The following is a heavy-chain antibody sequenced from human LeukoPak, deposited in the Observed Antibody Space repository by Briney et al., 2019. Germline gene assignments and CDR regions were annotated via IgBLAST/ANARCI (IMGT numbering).Heavy chain of an antibody. D-gene: IGHD3-3*01. Sequence: PSETLSLTCADYGGSFSGYYWSWIRQPPGKGLEWMGEINHSGSTNYNPSLKSRVTISVDTSKNQFSLKLSSVTAADTAVYYCARAARIYDFWSGYRYYFDYWGQGTLVTVSS. V-gene: IGHV4-34*01. J-gene: IGHJ4*02. CDR2: INHSGST. CDR3: ARAARIYDFWSGYRYYFDY. CDR1: GGSFSGYY.